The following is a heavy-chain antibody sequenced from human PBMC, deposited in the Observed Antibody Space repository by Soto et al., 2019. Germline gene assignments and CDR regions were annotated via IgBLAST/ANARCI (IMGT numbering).Heavy chain of an antibody. CDR2: ISGSGGST. J-gene: IGHJ6*03. Sequence: GGSLRLSCAASGFTFSSYAMSWVRQAPGKGLEWVSAISGSGGSTYYADSVKGRFTISRDNSKNTLYLQRNSLGAEDTAVYYCAKLGDHCSSTSCYSNYYYYYYMDVWGKGTTVTVSS. D-gene: IGHD2-2*01. CDR1: GFTFSSYA. CDR3: AKLGDHCSSTSCYSNYYYYYYMDV. V-gene: IGHV3-23*01.